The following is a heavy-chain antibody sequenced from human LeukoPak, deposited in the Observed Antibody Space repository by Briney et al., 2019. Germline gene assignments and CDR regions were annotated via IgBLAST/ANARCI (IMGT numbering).Heavy chain of an antibody. CDR1: GGSISSYY. Sequence: SETLSLTCTVSGGSISSYYWNWIRQPPGKGLEWIGYFYYSGSTNYNPSLKSRVTISGDTSKNQFSLKLSSVTAADTAMYYCARGSSGWPYYFDYWGQGTLVTVSS. V-gene: IGHV4-59*01. CDR2: FYYSGST. J-gene: IGHJ4*02. CDR3: ARGSSGWPYYFDY. D-gene: IGHD6-25*01.